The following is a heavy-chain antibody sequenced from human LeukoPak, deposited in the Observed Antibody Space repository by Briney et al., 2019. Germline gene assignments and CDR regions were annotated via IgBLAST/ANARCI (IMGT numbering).Heavy chain of an antibody. J-gene: IGHJ4*02. CDR2: ISGSDGTT. Sequence: PGGSLRLSCAASGFTFSSYAMSWVRQAPGKGLEWVSSISGSDGTTYYADSVKGRFTISRDNSKNTLYLQMNSLRAEDTATYYCAKDRVAIVPPAIWGFDYWGQGTLVTVS. V-gene: IGHV3-23*01. D-gene: IGHD2-2*02. CDR1: GFTFSSYA. CDR3: AKDRVAIVPPAIWGFDY.